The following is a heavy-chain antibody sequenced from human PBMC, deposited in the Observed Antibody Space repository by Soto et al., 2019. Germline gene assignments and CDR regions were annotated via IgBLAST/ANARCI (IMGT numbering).Heavy chain of an antibody. J-gene: IGHJ6*02. CDR1: GYTLTELS. Sequence: ASVKVSCKVSGYTLTELSMHWVRQAPGKGLEWMGGFDPEDGETIYAQKFKGRVTMTEDTSTDTAYMKLSSLRSEDTAVYYCATEDRITMVRGVIIPLGDYYYYGMDVWG. V-gene: IGHV1-24*01. CDR2: FDPEDGET. D-gene: IGHD3-10*01. CDR3: ATEDRITMVRGVIIPLGDYYYYGMDV.